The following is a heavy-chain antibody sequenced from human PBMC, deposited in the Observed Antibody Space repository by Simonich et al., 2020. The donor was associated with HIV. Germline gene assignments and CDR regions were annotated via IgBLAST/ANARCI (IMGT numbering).Heavy chain of an antibody. D-gene: IGHD2-2*01. V-gene: IGHV4-34*01. CDR3: ARGFYQRLYYFDY. CDR1: GGSFSGYY. J-gene: IGHJ4*02. CDR2: INQSGST. Sequence: QVQLQQWGAGLLKPSETLSLTCAVYGGSFSGYYWSWIRQPPGKGLEWIGEINQSGSTNYNPPLKSRVTISVDTSKNQFSLKLSSVTAADTAVYYCARGFYQRLYYFDYWGQGTLVTVSS.